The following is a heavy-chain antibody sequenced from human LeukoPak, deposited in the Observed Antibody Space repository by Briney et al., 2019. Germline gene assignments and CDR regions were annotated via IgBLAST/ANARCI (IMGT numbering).Heavy chain of an antibody. J-gene: IGHJ5*02. CDR3: ARDLGQYYDTSDNWFDP. Sequence: GGSLRLSCAASGFTFSSYGMSWVRQAPGKGLEWVSAISGSGGSTYYADSVKGRFTISRDNSKNTLYLQMNSLRAEDTAVYYCARDLGQYYDTSDNWFDPWGQGTLVTVSS. CDR1: GFTFSSYG. CDR2: ISGSGGST. V-gene: IGHV3-23*01. D-gene: IGHD3-22*01.